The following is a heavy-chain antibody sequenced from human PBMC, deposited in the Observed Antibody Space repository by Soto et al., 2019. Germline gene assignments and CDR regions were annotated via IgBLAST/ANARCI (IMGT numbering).Heavy chain of an antibody. Sequence: QLQLQESGPGLVKPSETLSLTCTVSGGSISSSSYYWGWIRQPPGKGLEWIGSIYYSGSTYYNPSLKSRVTISVDTSKNQFSLKLSSVTAADTAVYYCASGLWFGELLSPPYYYGMDVWGQGTTVTVSS. V-gene: IGHV4-39*01. CDR2: IYYSGST. D-gene: IGHD3-10*01. CDR1: GGSISSSSYY. J-gene: IGHJ6*02. CDR3: ASGLWFGELLSPPYYYGMDV.